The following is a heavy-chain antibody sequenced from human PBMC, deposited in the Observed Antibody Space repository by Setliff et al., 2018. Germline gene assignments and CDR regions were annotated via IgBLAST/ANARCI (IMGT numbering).Heavy chain of an antibody. Sequence: SETLSLTCTVSGGSISSRSYYWGWIRQPPGEGLEWIGSIYYSGSTYYKPSLKSRVTISVDTSKNQFSLKLSSVTAADTAVYYCARVPSYGSGSYYYYYYGMDVWGQGTTVTVSS. CDR2: IYYSGST. V-gene: IGHV4-39*07. J-gene: IGHJ6*02. CDR3: ARVPSYGSGSYYYYYYGMDV. D-gene: IGHD3-10*01. CDR1: GGSISSRSYY.